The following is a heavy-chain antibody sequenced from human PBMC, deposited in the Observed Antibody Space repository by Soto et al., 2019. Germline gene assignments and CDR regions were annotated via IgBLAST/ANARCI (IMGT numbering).Heavy chain of an antibody. Sequence: QVQLVQSGAEVKKPGASVKVSCKASGYTFTSYDINWVRQATGQGLEWVGWMNTNSGNTIYAQKSQGRVTMTTNTSISAAYMKLSRRSSEDTDAYSCARERGYGLDYWGHGTRVTVSS. J-gene: IGHJ4*01. CDR3: ARERGYGLDY. CDR1: GYTFTSYD. D-gene: IGHD5-18*01. V-gene: IGHV1-8*01. CDR2: MNTNSGNT.